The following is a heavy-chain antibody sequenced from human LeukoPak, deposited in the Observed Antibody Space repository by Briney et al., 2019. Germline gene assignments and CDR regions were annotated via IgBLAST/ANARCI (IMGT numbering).Heavy chain of an antibody. D-gene: IGHD3-22*01. CDR2: IYTSGST. J-gene: IGHJ5*02. V-gene: IGHV4-61*02. CDR3: ARETYYYDSSGYYYPRPHNWFDP. Sequence: SETLSLTCTVSGGSISSGSYYWSWIRQPAGKGLGWIGRIYTSGSTNYNPSLKSRVTISVDTSKNQFSLKLSSVTAADTAVYYCARETYYYDSSGYYYPRPHNWFDPWGQGTLVTVSS. CDR1: GGSISSGSYY.